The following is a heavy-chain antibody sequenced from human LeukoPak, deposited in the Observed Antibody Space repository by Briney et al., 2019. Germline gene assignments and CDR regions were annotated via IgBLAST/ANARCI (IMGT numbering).Heavy chain of an antibody. V-gene: IGHV3-30*02. CDR2: TRYDGSNE. CDR1: GFTFSSYG. Sequence: GGSLRLSCTASGFTFSSYGMHWVRQAPGKGLEWVAFTRYDGSNEHYADSVKGRFTISRDNSKNTVNLQMNSLRAEDTAIYYCGGSGSYHFSPEKSDAFDIWGQGTMVTVSS. J-gene: IGHJ3*02. CDR3: GGSGSYHFSPEKSDAFDI. D-gene: IGHD1-26*01.